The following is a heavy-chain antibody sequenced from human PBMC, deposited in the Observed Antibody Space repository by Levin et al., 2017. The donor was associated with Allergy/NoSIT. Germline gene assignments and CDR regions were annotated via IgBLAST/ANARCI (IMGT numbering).Heavy chain of an antibody. D-gene: IGHD2-21*02. V-gene: IGHV3-23*01. CDR2: ISATGDTT. CDR1: GFTFSAYD. CDR3: AKRMDGGDNLDS. Sequence: ASVKVSCATSGFTFSAYDMTWVRQAPGEGLEWVSVISATGDTTNYANSVKGRFTISRDNSKNTVYLQIHSLRVEDTAVYYCAKRMDGGDNLDSWGQGTRVTVSS. J-gene: IGHJ4*02.